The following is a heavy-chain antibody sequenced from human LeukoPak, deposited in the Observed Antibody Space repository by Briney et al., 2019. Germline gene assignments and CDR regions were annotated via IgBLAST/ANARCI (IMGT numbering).Heavy chain of an antibody. CDR2: IWHHGNTE. J-gene: IGHJ4*02. CDR3: AREYPPNIVVVTATDY. D-gene: IGHD2-21*02. Sequence: GRSLRLSCAGSGFSFSTHGMHWVRQAPGKGLEWVASIWHHGNTEYYTDSVKGRFTISRDNSKNTLFLQMNSLRAEDTAVYYCAREYPPNIVVVTATDYWGQGTQVTVSS. CDR1: GFSFSTHG. V-gene: IGHV3-33*01.